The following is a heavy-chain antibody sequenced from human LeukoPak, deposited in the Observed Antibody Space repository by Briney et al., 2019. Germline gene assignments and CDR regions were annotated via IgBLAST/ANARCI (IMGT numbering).Heavy chain of an antibody. CDR1: GFTFSSYS. J-gene: IGHJ1*01. Sequence: GGSLRLSCAASGFTFSSYSMNWVRQAPGKGLEWVSYISISSSTIYYADSVKGRFTISRDNAKNSLYLQMNSLRAEDTAVYYCARDGRSRSGWYGGYFQHWGQGTLVTVSS. D-gene: IGHD6-19*01. CDR3: ARDGRSRSGWYGGYFQH. V-gene: IGHV3-48*04. CDR2: ISISSSTI.